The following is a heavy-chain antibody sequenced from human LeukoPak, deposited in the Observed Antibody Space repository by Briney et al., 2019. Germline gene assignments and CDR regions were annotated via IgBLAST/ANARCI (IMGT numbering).Heavy chain of an antibody. CDR3: AVIAAAQ. D-gene: IGHD6-13*01. Sequence: ASVKVSCKVSGYTLTELSMHWVRQAPGKGLEWMGGFDPEDGETIYAQKFQGRVTMTRDTSISTAYMELSRLRSDDTAVYYCAVIAAAQWGQGTLVTVSS. CDR2: FDPEDGET. J-gene: IGHJ4*02. V-gene: IGHV1-24*01. CDR1: GYTLTELS.